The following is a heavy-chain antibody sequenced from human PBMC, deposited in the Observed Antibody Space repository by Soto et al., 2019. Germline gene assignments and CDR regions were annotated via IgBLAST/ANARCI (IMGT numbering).Heavy chain of an antibody. CDR1: GLTFSSYW. J-gene: IGHJ4*02. Sequence: PGGSLRLSCAASGLTFSSYWMHWVRQVPGKGLVWVSRISPDGKNTNYADSVKGRFTISRDNAKNTVFLQMNSLRVEDMAVYYCVRGASSGYYRIDYWGQGALVTVSS. CDR2: ISPDGKNT. CDR3: VRGASSGYYRIDY. D-gene: IGHD3-22*01. V-gene: IGHV3-74*01.